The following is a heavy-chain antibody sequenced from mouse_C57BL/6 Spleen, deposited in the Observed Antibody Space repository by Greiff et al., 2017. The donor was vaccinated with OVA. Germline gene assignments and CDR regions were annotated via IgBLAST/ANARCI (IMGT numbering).Heavy chain of an antibody. Sequence: QVQLKQSGAELVKPGASVKISCKASGYAFSSYWMNWVKQRPGKGLEWIGQIFPGDGDTNYNGKFKGKATLTADKSSSTAYMQLSSLTSEDSAVYFCARWDYDYDGYFDVWGTGTTVTVSS. CDR3: ARWDYDYDGYFDV. D-gene: IGHD2-4*01. CDR2: IFPGDGDT. CDR1: GYAFSSYW. V-gene: IGHV1-80*01. J-gene: IGHJ1*03.